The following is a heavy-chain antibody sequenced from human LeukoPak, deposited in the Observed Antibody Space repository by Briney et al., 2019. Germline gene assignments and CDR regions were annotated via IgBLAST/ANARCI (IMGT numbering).Heavy chain of an antibody. V-gene: IGHV1-69*04. J-gene: IGHJ3*02. CDR3: ARGLRIRPAMRVDDAFDI. Sequence: ASVKVSCKASGGTFSSYAISWVRQAPGQGLEWMGRIIPILGIANYAQKFQGRVTITADKSTSTAYMELSSLRSEDTAVYYCARGLRIRPAMRVDDAFDIWGQGTMVTVSS. CDR1: GGTFSSYA. D-gene: IGHD2-2*01. CDR2: IIPILGIA.